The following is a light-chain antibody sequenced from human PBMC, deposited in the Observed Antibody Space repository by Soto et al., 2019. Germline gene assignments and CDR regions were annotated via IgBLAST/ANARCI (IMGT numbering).Light chain of an antibody. CDR1: SSNIGSKA. J-gene: IGLJ2*01. V-gene: IGLV1-44*01. CDR3: AAWDDSLNVVV. Sequence: QSVLTQPPSASGAPGQRVTISCSGSSSNIGSKAVNWYQQLPGTAPKLLVYSNNQRPSGVPDRFSGSKSGTSASLAISGLQSEDEADYYCAAWDDSLNVVVFGGGTKLTVL. CDR2: SNN.